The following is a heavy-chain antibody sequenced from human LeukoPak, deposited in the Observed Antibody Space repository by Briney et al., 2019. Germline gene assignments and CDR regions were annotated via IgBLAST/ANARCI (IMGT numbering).Heavy chain of an antibody. V-gene: IGHV3-33*01. J-gene: IGHJ5*02. CDR1: GFTFTNYG. Sequence: PGGSLRLSCAANGFTFTNYGMHWVRQAPGKGLESVAVIWYDGSNKYYAVSVKGRFTNSRENSKNTMYLQMNSLRAEDTAVYYCATASTLCPDAWGQGSLVSVSS. CDR2: IWYDGSNK. D-gene: IGHD2-2*01. CDR3: ATASTLCPDA.